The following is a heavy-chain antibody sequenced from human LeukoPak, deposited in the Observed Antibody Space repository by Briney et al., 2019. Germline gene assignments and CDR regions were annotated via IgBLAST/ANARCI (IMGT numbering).Heavy chain of an antibody. CDR2: IYHSGST. D-gene: IGHD3-16*01. CDR1: GYSISSGYY. J-gene: IGHJ5*02. CDR3: ARIRGEVGDWFDP. V-gene: IGHV4-38-2*01. Sequence: PSETLSLTCAVSGYSISSGYYWGWIRQPPGKGLEWIGNIYHSGSTYHNPSLKSRVTISVDTSKNQFSLKLSSVTAADTAVYYCARIRGEVGDWFDPWGQGTLVTVSS.